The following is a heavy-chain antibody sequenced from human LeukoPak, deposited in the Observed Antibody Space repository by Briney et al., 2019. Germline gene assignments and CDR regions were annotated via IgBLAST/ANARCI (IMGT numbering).Heavy chain of an antibody. D-gene: IGHD5-18*01. CDR2: IIPILGIA. CDR3: ARSGMDTAMVTVYFDY. J-gene: IGHJ4*02. CDR1: GGTFISYA. Sequence: SVKVSCKASGGTFISYAIIWVRQAPGQGLEWMGRIIPILGIANYAQKFQGRVTITADKSTSTAYMELSSLGSEDTAVYYCARSGMDTAMVTVYFDYWGQGTLVTVSS. V-gene: IGHV1-69*04.